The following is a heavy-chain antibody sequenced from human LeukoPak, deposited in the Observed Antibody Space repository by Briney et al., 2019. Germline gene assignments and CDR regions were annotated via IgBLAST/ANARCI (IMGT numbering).Heavy chain of an antibody. J-gene: IGHJ3*02. D-gene: IGHD1-14*01. V-gene: IGHV4-61*02. Sequence: SQTLSLTCTVSGGSISGISYDWSWIRQPAGKGHEWIVCIYTSGSTNYNPSLNNRPTISVDTSKNQFSLKLSSVTAADTAVYYCARGGSDAFDIWGQGTMVTVSS. CDR1: GGSISGISYD. CDR3: ARGGSDAFDI. CDR2: IYTSGST.